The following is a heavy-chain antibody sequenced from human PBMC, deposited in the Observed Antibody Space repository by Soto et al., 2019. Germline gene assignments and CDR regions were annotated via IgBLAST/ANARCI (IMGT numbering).Heavy chain of an antibody. Sequence: GGSLRLSCAASGFTFSSYAMSWVRQAPGKGLEWVSAISGSGGSTYYADSVKGRFTITRDNSKNTLYLQMNSLRAEDTAVYYSAKGTARIPSNYHYYMAFWGKGSSVTVSS. D-gene: IGHD5-18*01. CDR1: GFTFSSYA. CDR3: AKGTARIPSNYHYYMAF. J-gene: IGHJ6*03. V-gene: IGHV3-23*01. CDR2: ISGSGGST.